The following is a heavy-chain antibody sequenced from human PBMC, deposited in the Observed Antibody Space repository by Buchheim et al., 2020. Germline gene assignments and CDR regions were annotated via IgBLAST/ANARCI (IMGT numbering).Heavy chain of an antibody. CDR3: ARDQVHYDSSGLDY. J-gene: IGHJ4*02. CDR2: ISYDGSNK. D-gene: IGHD3-22*01. Sequence: QVQLVESGGGVVQPGRSLRLSCAASGFTFSSYGMHWVRQAPGKGLEWVAVISYDGSNKYYADSVKGRFTISRDNSKNTLYLQMNSLRAEDTAVYYCARDQVHYDSSGLDYWGQGTL. V-gene: IGHV3-30*03. CDR1: GFTFSSYG.